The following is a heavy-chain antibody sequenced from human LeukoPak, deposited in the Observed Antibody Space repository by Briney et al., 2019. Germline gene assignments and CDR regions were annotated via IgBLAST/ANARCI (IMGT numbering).Heavy chain of an antibody. CDR2: IYHTGPT. Sequence: SGTLSLTCAVSGDSISSSVWWTWVRQPPGKGLEWLGTIYHTGPTNLNPSLKSRLTISVDKSNNQFSLNLSSVTAADTAVYYCARDRIDPDCSSTSCYGDFDPWGQGTLVTVSS. CDR1: GDSISSSVW. V-gene: IGHV4-4*02. J-gene: IGHJ5*02. D-gene: IGHD2-2*01. CDR3: ARDRIDPDCSSTSCYGDFDP.